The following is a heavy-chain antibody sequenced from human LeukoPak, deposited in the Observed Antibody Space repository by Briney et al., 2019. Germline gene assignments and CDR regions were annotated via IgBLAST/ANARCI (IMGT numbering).Heavy chain of an antibody. CDR3: ARGAPTTRIGAGRFDY. V-gene: IGHV1-46*01. D-gene: IGHD5-12*01. CDR2: INPSGGST. J-gene: IGHJ4*02. Sequence: GASVKVSCQAFGYSLTHYYVHWVRQAPGQGLEWMREINPSGGSTSYAQKFQGRITVTRDTYTNTVYMDLSSLRSEDTATYYCARGAPTTRIGAGRFDYWGQGSLLTVAS. CDR1: GYSLTHYY.